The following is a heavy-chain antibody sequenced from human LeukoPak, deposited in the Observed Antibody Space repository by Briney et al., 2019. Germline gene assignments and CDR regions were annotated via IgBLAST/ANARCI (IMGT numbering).Heavy chain of an antibody. D-gene: IGHD3-9*01. Sequence: SETLSLTCAVYGGSFSGYYWSWIRQPPGKGLEWIGEINHSGSTNYNPSLKSRVTISVDTSKNQFSLKLSSVTAADTAVYYCARGEYGLTGYPHYYMDVWGKGTTVTVSS. CDR2: INHSGST. CDR1: GGSFSGYY. J-gene: IGHJ6*03. CDR3: ARGEYGLTGYPHYYMDV. V-gene: IGHV4-34*01.